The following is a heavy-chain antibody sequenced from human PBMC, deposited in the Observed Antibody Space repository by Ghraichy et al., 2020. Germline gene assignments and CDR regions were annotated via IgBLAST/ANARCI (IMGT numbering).Heavy chain of an antibody. CDR1: GGSISSGGYY. CDR2: IYYSGST. V-gene: IGHV4-31*03. Sequence: SQTLSLTCTVSGGSISSGGYYWSWIRQHPGKGLEWIGYIYYSGSTYYNPSLKSRVTISVDTSKNQFSLKLSSVTAADTAVYYCARGGWLEWSMRDYYYYYMDVWGKGTTVTVSS. J-gene: IGHJ6*03. D-gene: IGHD3-3*01. CDR3: ARGGWLEWSMRDYYYYYMDV.